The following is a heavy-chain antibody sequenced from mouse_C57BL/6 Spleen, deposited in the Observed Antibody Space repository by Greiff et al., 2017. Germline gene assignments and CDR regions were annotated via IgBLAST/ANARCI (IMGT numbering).Heavy chain of an antibody. CDR1: GFTFSDYY. J-gene: IGHJ4*01. CDR3: ARTETVVAAEAMDY. D-gene: IGHD1-1*01. V-gene: IGHV5-12*01. Sequence: EVKLQESGGGLVQPGGSLKLSCAASGFTFSDYYMYWVRQTPEKRLEWVAYISNGGGSTYYPDTVKGQFTISRDNAKNTPYLQMSRLKSEDAAMYYCARTETVVAAEAMDYWGQGTSVTVSS. CDR2: ISNGGGST.